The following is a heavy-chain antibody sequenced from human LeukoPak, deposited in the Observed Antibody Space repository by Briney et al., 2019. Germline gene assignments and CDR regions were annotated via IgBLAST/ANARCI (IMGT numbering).Heavy chain of an antibody. J-gene: IGHJ5*02. CDR1: GFTFSSYA. CDR2: INHSGST. V-gene: IGHV4-34*01. Sequence: GSLRLSCAASGFTFSSYAMHWVRQPPGKGLEWIGEINHSGSTNYNPSLKSRVTISVDTSKNQFSLKLSSVTAADTAVYYCARGGTIFGVVIGDWFDPWGQGTLVTVSS. D-gene: IGHD3-3*01. CDR3: ARGGTIFGVVIGDWFDP.